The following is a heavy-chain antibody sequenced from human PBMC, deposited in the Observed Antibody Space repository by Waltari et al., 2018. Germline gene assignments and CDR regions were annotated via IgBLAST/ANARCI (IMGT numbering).Heavy chain of an antibody. D-gene: IGHD6-13*01. CDR3: ARLNLGATAANNWFDP. CDR1: GGSISNFNSY. J-gene: IGHJ5*02. CDR2: IYYSGTT. V-gene: IGHV4-39*01. Sequence: HLQLQESGPGLVEPSETLSLTCTVSGGSISNFNSYWGWIRQPPGKGLEWIASIYYSGTTYYNPSLKSRVTISVDTSKNQFSLRLSSVTAADTAVYYCARLNLGATAANNWFDPWGQGTLVTVSS.